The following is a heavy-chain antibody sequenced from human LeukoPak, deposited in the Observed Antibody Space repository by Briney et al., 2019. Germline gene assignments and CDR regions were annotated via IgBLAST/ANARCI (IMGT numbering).Heavy chain of an antibody. J-gene: IGHJ6*03. CDR1: GFSFSSYW. CDR2: IKQDGTEK. V-gene: IGHV3-7*01. Sequence: GGSLGLSCAASGFSFSSYWMSWVRQAPGQGLEWVANIKQDGTEKYNVDSVKGRFTISRDSAENSLFLQMNSLKVEDTAVYYCARDLGGFDRSYFYHYMDVWGKGTTVIVSS. D-gene: IGHD3-9*01. CDR3: ARDLGGFDRSYFYHYMDV.